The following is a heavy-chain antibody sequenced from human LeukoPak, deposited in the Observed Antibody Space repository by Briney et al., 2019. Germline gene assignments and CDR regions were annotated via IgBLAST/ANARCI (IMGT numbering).Heavy chain of an antibody. CDR2: IVPIFGTA. J-gene: IGHJ5*02. V-gene: IGHV1-69*05. Sequence: GASVKVSCTASGPTFSSYAISWVRQAPGQGLEWMGGIVPIFGTANYAQKFQGRVTITTDESTSTANMELSSLRSEDTAVDYCSIKAVTNARCNWFDPCGQGTLVTVSS. CDR3: SIKAVTNARCNWFDP. CDR1: GPTFSSYA. D-gene: IGHD4-17*01.